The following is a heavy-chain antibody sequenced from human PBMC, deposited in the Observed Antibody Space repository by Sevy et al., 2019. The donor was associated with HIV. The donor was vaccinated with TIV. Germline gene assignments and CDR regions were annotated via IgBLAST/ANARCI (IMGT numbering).Heavy chain of an antibody. CDR2: TRYDGTTK. J-gene: IGHJ3*02. V-gene: IGHV3-30*02. D-gene: IGHD3-10*01. CDR1: GFIFNQFG. CDR3: VKGHGMGQGALLSEDI. Sequence: GGSLRLSCTAYGFIFNQFGFHWVRQAPGKGPEWVAFTRYDGTTKYYADSVKGRFTISRENSKNTLYLQMNNLKPEDAAQYDCVKGHGMGQGALLSEDIWGQGTMVTVSS.